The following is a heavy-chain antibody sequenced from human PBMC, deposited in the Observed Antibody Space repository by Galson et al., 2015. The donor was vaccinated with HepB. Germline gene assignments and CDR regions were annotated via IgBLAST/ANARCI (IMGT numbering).Heavy chain of an antibody. CDR2: ISWNSDFT. CDR1: GFTFEDYG. Sequence: SLRLSCAASGFTFEDYGMHWVRQVPGKGLEWVSGISWNSDFTGYADSVRGRFTISRDNAKYSLYLQMNSLRAEDTALYYCAQDLTYYYGSGSYFVGMDVWGQGTTVTVSS. V-gene: IGHV3-9*01. J-gene: IGHJ6*02. CDR3: AQDLTYYYGSGSYFVGMDV. D-gene: IGHD3-10*01.